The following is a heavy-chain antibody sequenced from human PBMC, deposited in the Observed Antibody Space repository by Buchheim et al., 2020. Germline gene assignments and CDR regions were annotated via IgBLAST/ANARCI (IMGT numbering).Heavy chain of an antibody. CDR1: GFTFNRFG. Sequence: QVQLKESGGGVIQPGRSLRLSCIASGFTFNRFGMHWVRQAPGKGLECLGVIYYDGDKKYYADSVKRRFIISRDNSKNQLLLEMNSLRAEDTAVYYCARDDYNRYWGQGTL. V-gene: IGHV3-33*01. J-gene: IGHJ4*02. CDR3: ARDDYNRY. CDR2: IYYDGDKK. D-gene: IGHD3-22*01.